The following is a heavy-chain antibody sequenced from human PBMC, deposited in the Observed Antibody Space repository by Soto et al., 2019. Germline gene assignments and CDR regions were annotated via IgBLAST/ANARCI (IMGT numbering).Heavy chain of an antibody. J-gene: IGHJ4*02. CDR3: AKDNIITFGGIIVIKSYYFDS. CDR1: GFTFSSYA. V-gene: IGHV3-23*01. D-gene: IGHD3-16*02. CDR2: ISDSGDNT. Sequence: GGSLRLSCAASGFTFSSYAISWVRQAPGKGLEWVSGISDSGDNTYYADSVKGRFTISRDNSKNTLYLQMNSLRAEDTAVYFCAKDNIITFGGIIVIKSYYFDSWGQGTLVTVSS.